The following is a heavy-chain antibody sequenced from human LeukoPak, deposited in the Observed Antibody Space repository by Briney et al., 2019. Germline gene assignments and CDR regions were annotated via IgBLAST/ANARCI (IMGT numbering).Heavy chain of an antibody. CDR1: GGSFSGYY. V-gene: IGHV4-34*01. D-gene: IGHD4-23*01. CDR2: INHSGST. J-gene: IGHJ4*02. CDR3: ARALYGGNDY. Sequence: KPSETLSLTCAVYGGSFSGYYWSWIRQPPGKGLEWIGEINHSGSTNYNPSLKSRVTISVDTSKNQFSLKLSSVTAADTAVYYCARALYGGNDYWGQGTLVTVSS.